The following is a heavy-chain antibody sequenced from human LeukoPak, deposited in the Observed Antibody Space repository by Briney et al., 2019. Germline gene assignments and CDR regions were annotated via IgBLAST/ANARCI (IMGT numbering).Heavy chain of an antibody. Sequence: PEGSLRLSCAASGFTFSSYSMNWVRQAPGKGLEWVSYISGGSSTIHYADSVKGRFTISRDNAKNSLYLHMNSLRAEDTAVYYCAREDIVVVPAAMFDCWGQGTLVTVSS. J-gene: IGHJ5*01. V-gene: IGHV3-48*01. CDR1: GFTFSSYS. D-gene: IGHD2-2*01. CDR3: AREDIVVVPAAMFDC. CDR2: ISGGSSTI.